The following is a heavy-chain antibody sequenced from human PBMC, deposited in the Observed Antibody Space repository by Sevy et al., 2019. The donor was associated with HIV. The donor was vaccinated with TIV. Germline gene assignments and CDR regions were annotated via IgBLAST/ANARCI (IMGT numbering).Heavy chain of an antibody. Sequence: SETLSLTCNVSGGSIRSGRYYWSWIRQPAGKGLEWIGRIYIRGTTNYNPSLKSRITMSVDTSNNQFSLKLSSVTATDTAVYYCARELSDYGMDVWGQGTTVTVSS. CDR3: ARELSDYGMDV. V-gene: IGHV4-61*02. J-gene: IGHJ6*02. CDR2: IYIRGTT. CDR1: GGSIRSGRYY.